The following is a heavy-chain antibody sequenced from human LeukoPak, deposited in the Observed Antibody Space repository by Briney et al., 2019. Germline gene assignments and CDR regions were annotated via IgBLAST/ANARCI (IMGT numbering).Heavy chain of an antibody. D-gene: IGHD5-12*01. CDR3: ARGSMVATKDPYYYYGMDV. V-gene: IGHV1-18*01. CDR2: ISAYNGNT. J-gene: IGHJ6*02. CDR1: GYTFTIYG. Sequence: GASVKVSCKASGYTFTIYGISWGRQAPGQGLEWMGWISAYNGNTNYAQKLQGRVTMTTDTSTSTAYLALRSLRSDDTAVYYCARGSMVATKDPYYYYGMDVWGQGTTVTVSS.